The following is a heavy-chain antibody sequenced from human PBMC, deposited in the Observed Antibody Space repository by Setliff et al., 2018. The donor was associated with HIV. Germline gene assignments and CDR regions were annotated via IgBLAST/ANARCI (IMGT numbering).Heavy chain of an antibody. Sequence: LSLTCTVSGASISSSSHHWAWIRQPPGKGLEYIGNIYYTGSTHHNPSIESRVATSVDTSKNQFSLKLSSVTAADTAVYYCARIVRWELVATSTFFYYYMDVWGKGTTVTVSS. CDR2: IYYTGST. CDR1: GASISSSSHH. J-gene: IGHJ6*03. V-gene: IGHV4-39*01. CDR3: ARIVRWELVATSTFFYYYMDV. D-gene: IGHD1-26*01.